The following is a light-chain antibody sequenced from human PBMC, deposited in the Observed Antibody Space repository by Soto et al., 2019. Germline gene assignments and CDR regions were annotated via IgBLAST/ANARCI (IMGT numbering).Light chain of an antibody. CDR3: QSYDNRLSGSV. V-gene: IGLV1-40*01. Sequence: QLVLTQPPSVSGAPGQRVTISCTGSSSNIGAGYDVHWYQQLPGTAPKLLIYGNSNRPSGVPDRFSGSKSGTSASLAITGLQAEDEADYYCQSYDNRLSGSVFGGGTQLTVL. J-gene: IGLJ7*01. CDR2: GNS. CDR1: SSNIGAGYD.